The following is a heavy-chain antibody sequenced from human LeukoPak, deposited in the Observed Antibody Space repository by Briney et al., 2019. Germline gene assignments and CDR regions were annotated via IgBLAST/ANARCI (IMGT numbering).Heavy chain of an antibody. D-gene: IGHD5-24*01. Sequence: GGSLRLSCAASGFTFSRYSMNWVRQAPGKGLECVSSISSSGSYIYYTDSVKGRFTISRDNAKNSLYLQMNSLRAEDTAVYYCARDRTPFIRDGFADWGQGALVTVSS. V-gene: IGHV3-21*01. CDR3: ARDRTPFIRDGFAD. J-gene: IGHJ4*02. CDR2: ISSSGSYI. CDR1: GFTFSRYS.